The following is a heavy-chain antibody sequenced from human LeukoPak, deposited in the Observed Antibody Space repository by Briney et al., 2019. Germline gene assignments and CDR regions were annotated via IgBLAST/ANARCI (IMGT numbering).Heavy chain of an antibody. J-gene: IGHJ4*02. CDR1: GFTFSNYW. D-gene: IGHD5-12*01. Sequence: GGSLRLSCAASGFTFSNYWMTWVRQAPGKGLEWVANINQDGSEEYYMDSVKARFTISGDNAKDSLSLQMNSLRAEDTAVYYCVRDGGVSGYDLLDYWGQGTLVTVSS. V-gene: IGHV3-7*01. CDR3: VRDGGVSGYDLLDY. CDR2: INQDGSEE.